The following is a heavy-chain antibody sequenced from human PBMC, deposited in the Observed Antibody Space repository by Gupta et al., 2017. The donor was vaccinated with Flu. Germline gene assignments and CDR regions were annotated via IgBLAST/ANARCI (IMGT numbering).Heavy chain of an antibody. J-gene: IGHJ4*02. CDR1: GFTFSSQA. Sequence: EVQLFESGGGLVQPGGSLRLPCAASGFTFSSQALSWVRQAPGKGLEWVSAISGSGGSTYYADSVKGRFTISRDNSKNTLYLQMNSLRAEDTAVYYCAKPGNIMVYASDTFDYWGQGTLVTVSS. V-gene: IGHV3-23*01. CDR2: ISGSGGST. CDR3: AKPGNIMVYASDTFDY. D-gene: IGHD2-8*01.